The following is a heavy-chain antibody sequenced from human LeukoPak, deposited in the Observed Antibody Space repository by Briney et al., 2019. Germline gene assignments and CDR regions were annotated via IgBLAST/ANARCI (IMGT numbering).Heavy chain of an antibody. Sequence: ASVKVSCKASGYTVTSYDINWVRQATGQGLEWMGRITPNSGDTNYAQKFQGRVTMTRDTSISTAYMELSRLRSDDTAVYYCARDYCSSTSCLFDYWGQGTLVTVSS. D-gene: IGHD2-2*01. CDR1: GYTVTSYD. CDR3: ARDYCSSTSCLFDY. J-gene: IGHJ4*02. CDR2: ITPNSGDT. V-gene: IGHV1-2*06.